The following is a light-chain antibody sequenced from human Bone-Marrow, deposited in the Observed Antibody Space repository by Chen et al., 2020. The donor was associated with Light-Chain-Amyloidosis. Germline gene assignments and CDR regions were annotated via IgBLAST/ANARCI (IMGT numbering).Light chain of an antibody. Sequence: SYELTQPPSLSVSPGQTARITCSGDDLPIKYAYWYQQKPGQAPVLVIHRDTERPSGISERFSGSSSGTTATLTISGVQAEDEADYHCQSADSSGTYEVIFGGGTKLTVL. CDR3: QSADSSGTYEVI. V-gene: IGLV3-25*03. CDR1: DLPIKY. CDR2: RDT. J-gene: IGLJ2*01.